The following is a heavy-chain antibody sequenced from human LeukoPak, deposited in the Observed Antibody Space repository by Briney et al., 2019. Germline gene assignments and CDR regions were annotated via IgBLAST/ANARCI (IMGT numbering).Heavy chain of an antibody. CDR1: GGSISSYY. V-gene: IGHV4-59*01. J-gene: IGHJ4*02. CDR2: IYYSGST. CDR3: AKDMRGYHRPIDY. Sequence: SETLSLTCTVSGGSISSYYWSWIRQPPGKGLEWIGYIYYSGSTNYNPSLKSRVTISVDASKNQFSLKLNSVTAADTAVYYCAKDMRGYHRPIDYWGQGTLVTVSS. D-gene: IGHD3-22*01.